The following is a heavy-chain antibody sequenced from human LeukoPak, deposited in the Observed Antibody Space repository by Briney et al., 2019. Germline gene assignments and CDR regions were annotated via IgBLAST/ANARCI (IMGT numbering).Heavy chain of an antibody. D-gene: IGHD5-24*01. V-gene: IGHV5-51*01. CDR3: ALLLARDGYSELDY. Sequence: GESLKIFCKGSGYSFTSYWIGWVRQMPGKGLEWMGIIYPGDSDTRYSPSFQGQVTISADKSISTAYLQWSRLKAPDTAMYYCALLLARDGYSELDYWGQGTLVTVSS. CDR2: IYPGDSDT. J-gene: IGHJ4*02. CDR1: GYSFTSYW.